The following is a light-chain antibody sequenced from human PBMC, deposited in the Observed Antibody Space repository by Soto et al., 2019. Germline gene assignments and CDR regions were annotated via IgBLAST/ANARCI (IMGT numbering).Light chain of an antibody. V-gene: IGKV1-5*01. CDR2: AAS. CDR1: QSISSW. Sequence: DIQMTQSPSTLSASVGDRVTITCRASQSISSWLAWYQQKPGKAPKLLIYAASSLESGVPSRFSGSASGTEFTLTISSLQPDDFATYYCQQFNTYSWFGQGTKV. J-gene: IGKJ1*01. CDR3: QQFNTYSW.